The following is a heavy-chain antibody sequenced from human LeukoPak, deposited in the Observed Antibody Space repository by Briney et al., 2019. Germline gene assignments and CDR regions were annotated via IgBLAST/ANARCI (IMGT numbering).Heavy chain of an antibody. Sequence: GGSLRLSCAASGFTFSNYSMNWVRQAPGKGLEWVSCISGSSVYRYYADSVKGRFTISRDNSKNTMYLQMNSLRAEDTAVYYCAKEVTYCSSSSCNDAFDVWGRGTMVIVSS. J-gene: IGHJ3*01. V-gene: IGHV3-21*01. D-gene: IGHD2-2*01. CDR3: AKEVTYCSSSSCNDAFDV. CDR1: GFTFSNYS. CDR2: ISGSSVYR.